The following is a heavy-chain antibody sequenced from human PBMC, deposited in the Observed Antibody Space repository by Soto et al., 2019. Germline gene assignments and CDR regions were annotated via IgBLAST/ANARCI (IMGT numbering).Heavy chain of an antibody. CDR3: ARGRRSGSYYHFDY. CDR1: GYTFTSYG. J-gene: IGHJ4*02. D-gene: IGHD1-26*01. Sequence: QVQLVQSGAEVKKPGASVKVSCKASGYTFTSYGISWVRQAPGQGLELMGWISAYNGNTNYAQKLQGRATMTTDTSTSPAYMGLRSLGSDDTAVYYCARGRRSGSYYHFDYWGQGTLFTVSS. V-gene: IGHV1-18*01. CDR2: ISAYNGNT.